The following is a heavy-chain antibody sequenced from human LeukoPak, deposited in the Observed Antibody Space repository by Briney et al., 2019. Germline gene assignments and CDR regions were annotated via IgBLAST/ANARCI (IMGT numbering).Heavy chain of an antibody. V-gene: IGHV3-23*01. J-gene: IGHJ3*02. CDR3: AKLYYYGADAFDI. Sequence: PGGTLRLSCAASGFTFSNHGMNWVRQAPGKGLEWVSAISGSGGSTYYADSVKGRFTISRDNSKNTLYLQMNSLRAEDTAVYYCAKLYYYGADAFDIWGQGTMVTVSS. CDR1: GFTFSNHG. D-gene: IGHD3-10*01. CDR2: ISGSGGST.